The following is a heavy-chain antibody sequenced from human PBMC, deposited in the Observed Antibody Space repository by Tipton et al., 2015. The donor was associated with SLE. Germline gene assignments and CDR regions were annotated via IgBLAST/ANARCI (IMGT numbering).Heavy chain of an antibody. J-gene: IGHJ5*02. Sequence: TLSLTCTVSGGSLSSNIFFWGWLRQHPGKGLEWIGYIYYSGSAFYNPSPKSRVTMSVDTSKNQVFLKLTAVTAADTADYYCARLLPMVRGWFDPWGQGTLVTVSS. CDR1: GGSLSSNIFF. D-gene: IGHD3-10*01. CDR3: ARLLPMVRGWFDP. V-gene: IGHV4-31*03. CDR2: IYYSGSA.